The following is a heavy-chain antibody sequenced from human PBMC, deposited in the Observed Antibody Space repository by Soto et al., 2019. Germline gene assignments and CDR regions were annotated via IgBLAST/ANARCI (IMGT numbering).Heavy chain of an antibody. D-gene: IGHD2-2*01. CDR3: ARGSVVVPAAEKEFDY. CDR2: INPNSGGT. CDR1: GYTFTGYY. Sequence: QVQLVQSGAEVKKPGASVKVSCKASGYTFTGYYMHWVRQAPGQGLEWMGWINPNSGGTNYAQKFQGWVTMTRETSISTAYMELSRLRSDDTAVYYCARGSVVVPAAEKEFDYWGQGTLVTVSS. V-gene: IGHV1-2*04. J-gene: IGHJ4*02.